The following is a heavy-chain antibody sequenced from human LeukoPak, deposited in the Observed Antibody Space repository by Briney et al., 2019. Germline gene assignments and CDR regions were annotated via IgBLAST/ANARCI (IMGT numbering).Heavy chain of an antibody. D-gene: IGHD2-15*01. V-gene: IGHV1-18*01. CDR3: ARASAVVAASFSGYYYYMDV. J-gene: IGHJ6*03. CDR2: ISAYNGNT. Sequence: ASVKVSCKASGYTFTSYGISWVRQAPGQGLEWMGWISAYNGNTNYAQKLQGRVTMTTDTSTSTAYMELRSLRSDDTAVYYCARASAVVAASFSGYYYYMDVWGKGTTVTVSS. CDR1: GYTFTSYG.